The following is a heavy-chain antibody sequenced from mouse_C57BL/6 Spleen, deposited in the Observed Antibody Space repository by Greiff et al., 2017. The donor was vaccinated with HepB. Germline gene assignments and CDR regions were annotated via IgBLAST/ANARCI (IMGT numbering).Heavy chain of an antibody. J-gene: IGHJ2*01. CDR1: GFNIKDYY. D-gene: IGHD1-3*01. Sequence: EVQLMESGAELVKPGVSVKLSCTASGFNIKDYYMHWVKQRPEQGLEWIGRIDPEDGETKYAPKIQGKATITADTSSNTAYLELSSLTSKDTAVYYCARGDGRSSLDMWGEGTTLTVSS. CDR2: IDPEDGET. V-gene: IGHV14-2*01. CDR3: ARGDGRSSLDM.